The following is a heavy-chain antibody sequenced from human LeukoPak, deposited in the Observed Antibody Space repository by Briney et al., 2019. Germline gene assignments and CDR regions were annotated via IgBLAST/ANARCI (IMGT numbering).Heavy chain of an antibody. V-gene: IGHV1-18*01. D-gene: IGHD3-10*01. Sequence: ASVKVSCKASGYTFTSYGISWVRQAPGQGLGGMGWISVYNGKTNYAQKLQGRVTMTTETSTSTAYLELRSLRFDDTALYYCAREVMVRGIPFDYWGQGTLVTVSS. CDR3: AREVMVRGIPFDY. J-gene: IGHJ4*02. CDR2: ISVYNGKT. CDR1: GYTFTSYG.